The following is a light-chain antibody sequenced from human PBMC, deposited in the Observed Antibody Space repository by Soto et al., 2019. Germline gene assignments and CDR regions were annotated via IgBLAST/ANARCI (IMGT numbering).Light chain of an antibody. CDR1: SSNIGSNY. Sequence: QAVVTQPPSASGTPGQRVFISCSGSSSNIGSNYVYWYQHLPGTAPKLLIYKNNQRPSGVPDRFSGSKSGTSASLAISGLRSEDESDYYCAAWDDSLSGVEFGGGTQLTVL. V-gene: IGLV1-47*01. J-gene: IGLJ2*01. CDR3: AAWDDSLSGVE. CDR2: KNN.